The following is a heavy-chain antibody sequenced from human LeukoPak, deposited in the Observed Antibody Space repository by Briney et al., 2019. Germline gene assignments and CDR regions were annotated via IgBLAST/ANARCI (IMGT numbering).Heavy chain of an antibody. D-gene: IGHD3-16*01. CDR2: INHSGST. V-gene: IGHV4-34*01. CDR3: GAVGFYFDY. CDR1: GGSFSGYY. Sequence: MTSETLSLTCAVYGGSFSGYYWSWIRQPPGKGLEWIGEINHSGSTNYNPSLKSRVTISVDTSENQFSLKLSSVTAADTAVYYCGAVGFYFDYWGQGTLVTVSS. J-gene: IGHJ4*02.